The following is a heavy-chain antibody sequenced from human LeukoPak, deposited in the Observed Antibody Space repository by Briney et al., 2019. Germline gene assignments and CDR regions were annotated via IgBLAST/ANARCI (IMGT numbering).Heavy chain of an antibody. D-gene: IGHD2-21*02. CDR3: ARAVGIVVVTATYYFDY. CDR2: IYYSGST. CDR1: GGSISSGDYY. J-gene: IGHJ4*02. Sequence: SQTLSLTCTVSGGSISSGDYYWSWIRQPPGKGLEWIGYIYYSGSTYYNPSLKSRVTISVDTSKNQFSLKLSSVTAADTAVYYCARAVGIVVVTATYYFDYWGQGTLVTVSS. V-gene: IGHV4-30-4*08.